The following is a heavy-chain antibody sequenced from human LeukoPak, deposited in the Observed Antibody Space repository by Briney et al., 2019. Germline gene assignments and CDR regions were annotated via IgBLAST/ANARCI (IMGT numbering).Heavy chain of an antibody. D-gene: IGHD2-2*01. Sequence: GGSLRLSCAASGFTFSSYSMNWVRQAPGKGLEWVSSISSSSSHIYYADSVKGRFTISRDNAKNSLYLQMDSLRAEDTAVYYCARDPPIFGSTTPDYWGQGTLVTVSS. CDR2: ISSSSSHI. CDR1: GFTFSSYS. V-gene: IGHV3-21*01. CDR3: ARDPPIFGSTTPDY. J-gene: IGHJ4*02.